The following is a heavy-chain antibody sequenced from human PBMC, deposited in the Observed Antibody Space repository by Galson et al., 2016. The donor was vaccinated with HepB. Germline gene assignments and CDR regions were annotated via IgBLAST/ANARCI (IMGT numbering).Heavy chain of an antibody. CDR2: ISYDGSNK. CDR1: GFTFSSYA. CDR3: ARDLTGIYGMDV. Sequence: SLRLSCAASGFTFSSYAMHWVRQAPGKGLEGVAVISYDGSNKYYADSVKGRFTISRDNSKNTPYLQMNSLRAEDTAVYYCARDLTGIYGMDVWGQGTTVTVSS. J-gene: IGHJ6*02. D-gene: IGHD1-20*01. V-gene: IGHV3-30-3*01.